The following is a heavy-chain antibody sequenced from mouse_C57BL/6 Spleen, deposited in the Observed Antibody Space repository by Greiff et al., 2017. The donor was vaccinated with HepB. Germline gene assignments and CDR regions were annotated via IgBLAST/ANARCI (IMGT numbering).Heavy chain of an antibody. V-gene: IGHV1-80*01. CDR3: ARDGSSPYAMDY. J-gene: IGHJ4*01. CDR2: IYPGDGDT. CDR1: GYAFSSYW. D-gene: IGHD1-1*01. Sequence: VKLQESGAELVKPGASVKISCKASGYAFSSYWMNWVKQRPGKGLEWIGQIYPGDGDTNYNGKFKGKATLTADKSSSTAYMQLSSLTSEDSAVYFCARDGSSPYAMDYWGQGTSVTVSS.